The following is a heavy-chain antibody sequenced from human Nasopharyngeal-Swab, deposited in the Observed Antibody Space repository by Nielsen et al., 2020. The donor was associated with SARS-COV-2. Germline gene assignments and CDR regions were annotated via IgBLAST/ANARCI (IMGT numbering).Heavy chain of an antibody. D-gene: IGHD4-11*01. Sequence: GGPLRLSCAASGFTFGTYAMTWVRQAPGKGLEWVSILYSGGVTFYADSVEGRFSISRDNSKNTIYLQMNNLRAEDTAVYYCARDRNTVLAGHSYFGMDVWGQGTMVTVSS. CDR3: ARDRNTVLAGHSYFGMDV. CDR2: LYSGGVT. V-gene: IGHV3-53*01. J-gene: IGHJ6*02. CDR1: GFTFGTYA.